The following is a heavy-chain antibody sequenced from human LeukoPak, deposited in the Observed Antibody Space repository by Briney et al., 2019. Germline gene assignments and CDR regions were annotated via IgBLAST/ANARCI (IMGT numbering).Heavy chain of an antibody. CDR3: AREGSTARVTRPLDF. V-gene: IGHV1-2*02. J-gene: IGHJ4*02. D-gene: IGHD5-18*01. CDR1: GYTFTAYY. CDR2: INPNSGGT. Sequence: GASVKVSCKASGYTFTAYYMHWVRQAPGQGLEWMGWINPNSGGTNYAQKFQGRVTMTRDTSISTAYMELSRLRSDDTAVFYCAREGSTARVTRPLDFGGRGPLVTVS.